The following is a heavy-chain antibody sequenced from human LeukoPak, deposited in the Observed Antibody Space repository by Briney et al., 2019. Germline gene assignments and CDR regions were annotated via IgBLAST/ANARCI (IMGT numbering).Heavy chain of an antibody. Sequence: VASVKVSCKASGYTFTGYYMHWVRQRPGQGLEWMVWINPNSGGTSFAQKFQGRVPMTRDTSISTAYMELSRLRSDDTAVYYCARVGFCSGGLCPYYFDYWGQGTLVTVSS. D-gene: IGHD2-15*01. CDR1: GYTFTGYY. J-gene: IGHJ4*02. CDR3: ARVGFCSGGLCPYYFDY. CDR2: INPNSGGT. V-gene: IGHV1-2*02.